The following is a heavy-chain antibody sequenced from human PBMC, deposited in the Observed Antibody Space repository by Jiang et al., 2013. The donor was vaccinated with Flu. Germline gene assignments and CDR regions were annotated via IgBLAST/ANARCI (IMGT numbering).Heavy chain of an antibody. D-gene: IGHD2-15*01. V-gene: IGHV4-39*01. CDR2: SNYSGST. CDR3: ARPVGYCSGGSCYSYYFDY. CDR1: SYY. J-gene: IGHJ4*02. Sequence: SYYWGWIRQPPGRGWSGLGVSNYSGSTYXNPSLKSRVTISVDTSKNQFSLKLSSVTAADTAVYYCARPVGYCSGGSCYSYYFDYWGQGTLVTVSS.